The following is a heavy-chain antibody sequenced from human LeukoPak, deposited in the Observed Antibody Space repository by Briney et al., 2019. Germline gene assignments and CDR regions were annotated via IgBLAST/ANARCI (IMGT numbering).Heavy chain of an antibody. J-gene: IGHJ4*02. V-gene: IGHV3-30*03. Sequence: GGSLRLSCAASGFTFNTYGMHWVRQAPGKGLEWVAAISYDGIHKYYTDSVKGRFTISRDNARNSLYLQLNSLRGDDTAVYYGARNSGWYGVSWGKGTLVTVSS. CDR2: ISYDGIHK. CDR1: GFTFNTYG. D-gene: IGHD6-19*01. CDR3: ARNSGWYGVS.